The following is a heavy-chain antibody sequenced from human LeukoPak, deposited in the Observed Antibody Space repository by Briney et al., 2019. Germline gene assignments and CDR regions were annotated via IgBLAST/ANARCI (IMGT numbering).Heavy chain of an antibody. CDR1: GFTFSSYE. D-gene: IGHD6-13*01. CDR3: AKRGHYSINWYHYFDY. J-gene: IGHJ4*02. V-gene: IGHV3-30*18. Sequence: QPGGSLRLSCAASGFTFSSYEMNWVRQAPGKGLEWVAAIASNGGSEYYADSVKGRFTISRDNSKNTLFLQMNSLRPDDTAVYYCAKRGHYSINWYHYFDYWGQGTLVTVSS. CDR2: IASNGGSE.